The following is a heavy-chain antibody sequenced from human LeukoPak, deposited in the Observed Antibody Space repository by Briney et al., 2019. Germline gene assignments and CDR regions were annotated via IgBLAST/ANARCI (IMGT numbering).Heavy chain of an antibody. CDR1: GFTFSSYA. J-gene: IGHJ4*02. D-gene: IGHD2-2*01. CDR3: AAPPLGYCSSTSCYGRGLDY. CDR2: ISGSGGST. Sequence: GGSLRLSCAASGFTFSSYAMSWVRQAPGKGLEWVSAISGSGGSTYYADSVKGRCTISRDNYKNTLYLQMNSLRAEDTAVYYCAAPPLGYCSSTSCYGRGLDYWGQGTLVTVSS. V-gene: IGHV3-23*01.